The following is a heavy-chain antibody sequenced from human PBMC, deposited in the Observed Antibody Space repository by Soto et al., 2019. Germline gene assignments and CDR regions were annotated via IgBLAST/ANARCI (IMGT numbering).Heavy chain of an antibody. CDR1: EFTFSSYA. CDR3: AKDRLKLAPHYFDY. D-gene: IGHD6-13*01. Sequence: GGSLRLSCAASEFTFSSYAMTWVRQAPGKGLEWVSAISGSGVSTYYADSVKGRFTISRDNSKNTLYLQMNSLRAEDTAVYYCAKDRLKLAPHYFDYCGQGTLVTVS. J-gene: IGHJ4*02. V-gene: IGHV3-23*01. CDR2: ISGSGVST.